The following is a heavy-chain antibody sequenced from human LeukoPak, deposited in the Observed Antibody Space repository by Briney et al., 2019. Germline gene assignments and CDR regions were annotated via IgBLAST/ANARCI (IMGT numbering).Heavy chain of an antibody. J-gene: IGHJ5*02. CDR3: ARGRGTMIVVVISNWFDP. Sequence: PSETLSLTCAVYGGSFSGYYWSWLRQPPGKGLEWIGEINHSGSTNYNPSLKSRVTISVDTSKNQFSLTLSTVTAADTAVYYCARGRGTMIVVVISNWFDPWGQGTLVTVSS. D-gene: IGHD3-22*01. CDR1: GGSFSGYY. CDR2: INHSGST. V-gene: IGHV4-34*01.